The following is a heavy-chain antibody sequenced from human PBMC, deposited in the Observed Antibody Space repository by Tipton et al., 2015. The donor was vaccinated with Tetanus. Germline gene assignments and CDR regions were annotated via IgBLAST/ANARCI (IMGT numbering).Heavy chain of an antibody. D-gene: IGHD6-6*01. Sequence: SLRLSCAASGFMFTRYPMHWVRQAPGKGLEWVSSISDSGGTTYYAGSVKGRFTLSRDNSKYTLFLHMDPLRAEDTAVYYCARDHTRYSGSSVATFDIWGQGTMVTVSS. CDR2: ISDSGGTT. J-gene: IGHJ3*02. V-gene: IGHV3-23*01. CDR3: ARDHTRYSGSSVATFDI. CDR1: GFMFTRYP.